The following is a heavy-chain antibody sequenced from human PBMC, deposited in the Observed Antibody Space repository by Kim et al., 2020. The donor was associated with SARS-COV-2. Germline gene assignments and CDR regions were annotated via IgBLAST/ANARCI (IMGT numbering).Heavy chain of an antibody. D-gene: IGHD3-22*01. Sequence: GCVKGRFTNSRENAKNSVYLQMNRLRDGDTAVYYCARGGHYYDSSGSFDYWGQGTLVTVSS. J-gene: IGHJ4*02. CDR3: ARGGHYYDSSGSFDY. V-gene: IGHV3-13*01.